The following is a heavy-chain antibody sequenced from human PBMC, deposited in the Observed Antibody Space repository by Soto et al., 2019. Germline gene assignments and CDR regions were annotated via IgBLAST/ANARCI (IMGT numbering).Heavy chain of an antibody. J-gene: IGHJ5*02. D-gene: IGHD6-13*01. V-gene: IGHV1-18*01. Sequence: GASVKVSCKASGYTFNSYGISWVRQAPGQGLEWMGWISAYNGNTGYAQKFQGRVTMTTDTSTSTAYMELRSLRSDDTAVYYCARRPAAGTINWFEPWGQGTLVTVSS. CDR3: ARRPAAGTINWFEP. CDR1: GYTFNSYG. CDR2: ISAYNGNT.